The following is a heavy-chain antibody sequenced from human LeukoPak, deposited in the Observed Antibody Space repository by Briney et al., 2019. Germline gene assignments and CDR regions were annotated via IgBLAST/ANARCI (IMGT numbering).Heavy chain of an antibody. CDR1: GFTFSSCA. J-gene: IGHJ4*02. Sequence: GGSLRLSCAASGFTFSSCAMSWVRQAPGKGLEWVSAISGSGGSTYYADSVKGRFTISRGNSKNTLYPQMNSLRAEDTAVYYCAKDDSSSWYGATGGDYWGQGTLVTVSS. CDR3: AKDDSSSWYGATGGDY. D-gene: IGHD6-13*01. CDR2: ISGSGGST. V-gene: IGHV3-23*01.